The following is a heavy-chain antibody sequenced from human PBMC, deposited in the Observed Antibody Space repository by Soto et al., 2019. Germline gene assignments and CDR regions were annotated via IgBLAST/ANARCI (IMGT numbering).Heavy chain of an antibody. V-gene: IGHV5-51*01. D-gene: IGHD6-13*01. CDR3: ARISSSSWPRGWFDP. CDR1: GYSFTSYW. Sequence: GESLKISCKGSGYSFTSYWIGWVRQMPGKGLEWMGIIYPGDSDTRYSPSFQGQVTISADKSISTAYLQWSSLKASDTAMYYCARISSSSWPRGWFDPWGQGTLVTVSS. J-gene: IGHJ5*02. CDR2: IYPGDSDT.